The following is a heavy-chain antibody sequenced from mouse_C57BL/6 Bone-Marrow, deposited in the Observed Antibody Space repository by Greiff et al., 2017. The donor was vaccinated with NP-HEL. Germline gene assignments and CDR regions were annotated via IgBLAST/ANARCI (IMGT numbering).Heavy chain of an antibody. D-gene: IGHD3-2*02. CDR2: SRNKANDYTT. Sequence: EVMLVESGGGLVQSGRSLRLSCATSGFTFSDFYMEWVRQAPGKGLEWIAASRNKANDYTTEYSASVKGRLIVSRDTSQSILYLQMNALRAEDTAIYYCARDANSSGYDYAMDYWGQGTSVTVSS. J-gene: IGHJ4*01. V-gene: IGHV7-1*01. CDR1: GFTFSDFY. CDR3: ARDANSSGYDYAMDY.